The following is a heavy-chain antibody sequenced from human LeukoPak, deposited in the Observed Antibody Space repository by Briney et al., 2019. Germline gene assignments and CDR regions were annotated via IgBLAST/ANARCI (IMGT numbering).Heavy chain of an antibody. V-gene: IGHV3-66*01. Sequence: GGSLRLSRAASGFTVSSNYMSWVRQAPGKGLEWVSVIYSGGSTYYADSVKGRFTISGDNSKNTLYLQMNSLRAEDTAVYYCAKDRGKYGDYDYWGQGTLVTVSS. CDR1: GFTVSSNY. CDR2: IYSGGST. J-gene: IGHJ4*02. D-gene: IGHD4-17*01. CDR3: AKDRGKYGDYDY.